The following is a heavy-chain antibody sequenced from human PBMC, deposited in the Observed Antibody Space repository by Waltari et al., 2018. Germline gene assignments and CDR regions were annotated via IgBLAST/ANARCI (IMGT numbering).Heavy chain of an antibody. Sequence: QLQLQESGPGLVKPSETLSLTCTVSGGSISSSSYYWGWVRQPPGKGLEWIGSIYYSGRTYYNPALKSRGTIAVDTSKNQFALRVSSVTAADTAVFYCARMVRGYCSSTSCHTDHWGQGTLVTVSS. V-gene: IGHV4-39*07. D-gene: IGHD2-2*01. CDR3: ARMVRGYCSSTSCHTDH. CDR1: GGSISSSSYY. J-gene: IGHJ4*02. CDR2: IYYSGRT.